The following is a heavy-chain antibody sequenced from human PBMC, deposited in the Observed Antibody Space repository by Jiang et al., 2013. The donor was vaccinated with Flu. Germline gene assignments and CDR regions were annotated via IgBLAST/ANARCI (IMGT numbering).Heavy chain of an antibody. D-gene: IGHD3-22*01. CDR1: GFTFSNAW. V-gene: IGHV3-15*01. J-gene: IGHJ1*01. Sequence: VQLVESGGGLVKPGGSLRLSCAASGFTFSNAWMSWVRQAPGKGLEWVGRIKSKTDGGTTDYAAPVKGRFTISRDDSKNTLYLQMNSLKTEDTAVYYCTTALHPYYYDSSGYYYPEYFQHWGQGTLVTVSS. CDR3: TTALHPYYYDSSGYYYPEYFQH. CDR2: IKSKTDGGTT.